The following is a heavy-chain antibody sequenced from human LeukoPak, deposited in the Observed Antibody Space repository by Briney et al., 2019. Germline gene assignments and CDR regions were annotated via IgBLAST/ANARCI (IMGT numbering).Heavy chain of an antibody. D-gene: IGHD4-17*01. J-gene: IGHJ4*02. V-gene: IGHV3-30*18. CDR1: GFTFSNYW. CDR2: ISYDGSNK. Sequence: PGGSLRLSCAASGFTFSNYWMHWVRQAPGKGLEWVALISYDGSNKYYADSVKGRFTISRDNSKNTLYLQMNSLRAEDTAVYYCAKEGSYGDLYFDYWGQGTLVTVSS. CDR3: AKEGSYGDLYFDY.